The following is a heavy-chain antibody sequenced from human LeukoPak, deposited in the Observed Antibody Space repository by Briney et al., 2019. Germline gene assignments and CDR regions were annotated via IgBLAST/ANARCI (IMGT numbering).Heavy chain of an antibody. CDR2: IIPIFGTA. V-gene: IGHV1-69*13. CDR3: ARGVSMYSRPYYYYYMDV. J-gene: IGHJ6*03. D-gene: IGHD6-13*01. Sequence: SVKVSCKASGGTFSSYAISWVRQAPGQGLEWMGGIIPIFGTANYAQKFQGRVTITADESTSTAYMELSSLRSEDTAVYYCARGVSMYSRPYYYYYMDVWGKGTTVTVSS. CDR1: GGTFSSYA.